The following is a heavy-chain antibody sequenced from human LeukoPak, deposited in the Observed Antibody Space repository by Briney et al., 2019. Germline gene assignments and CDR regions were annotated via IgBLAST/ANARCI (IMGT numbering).Heavy chain of an antibody. J-gene: IGHJ4*02. CDR2: IYHTGTP. CDR1: GDSITNGGYS. D-gene: IGHD2-15*01. V-gene: IGHV4-30-2*01. Sequence: SETLSLTCAVSGDSITNGGYSWSWVRQPPGKDLEWVGYIYHTGTPHYNPSLRSRVTMSVDTSKNQFSLSLTSVTAADTAVYYCAGGKGLLDYWGQGTLVTVSS. CDR3: AGGKGLLDY.